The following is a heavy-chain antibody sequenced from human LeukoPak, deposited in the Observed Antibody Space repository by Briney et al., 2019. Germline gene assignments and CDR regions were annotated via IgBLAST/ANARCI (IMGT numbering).Heavy chain of an antibody. Sequence: GASVKVSCKASGYTFTSYAMNWVRQAPGQGLEWMGWINTNTGNPTYAQGFTGRFVFSLDTSVSTAYLQISSLKAEDTAVYYCAREAYCGGDCKYYYYMDVWGKGTTVTVSS. CDR2: INTNTGNP. CDR1: GYTFTSYA. CDR3: AREAYCGGDCKYYYYMDV. V-gene: IGHV7-4-1*02. D-gene: IGHD2-21*02. J-gene: IGHJ6*03.